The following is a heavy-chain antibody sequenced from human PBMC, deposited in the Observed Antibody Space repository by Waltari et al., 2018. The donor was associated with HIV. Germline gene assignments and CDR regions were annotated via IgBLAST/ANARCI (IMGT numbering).Heavy chain of an antibody. D-gene: IGHD3-16*02. CDR2: IYYSGST. V-gene: IGHV4-39*07. Sequence: QLQLQESGPGLVKPSETLSLTCTVSGGSISSSSYYWGWIRQPPGKGLEWIGSIYYSGSTYHNPSLKSGVTISVDTSKNQFARKLSSVTAADTAVYYCARDRALLRLGELSPGAFDIWGQGTMVTVSS. CDR3: ARDRALLRLGELSPGAFDI. CDR1: GGSISSSSYY. J-gene: IGHJ3*02.